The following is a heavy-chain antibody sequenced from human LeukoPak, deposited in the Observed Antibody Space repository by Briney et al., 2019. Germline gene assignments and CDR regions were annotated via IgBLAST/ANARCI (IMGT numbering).Heavy chain of an antibody. J-gene: IGHJ4*02. D-gene: IGHD6-25*01. CDR3: ARDASGHDLPFDY. Sequence: PGGSLRLSCAASGFTFSLYEMNWVRKAPVKGLEWVSYISGGGETRYYADSVKGRFTISRDNGKNSLYLQMNSLRAEDTAVYYCARDASGHDLPFDYWGQGTLVTVSS. V-gene: IGHV3-48*03. CDR1: GFTFSLYE. CDR2: ISGGGETR.